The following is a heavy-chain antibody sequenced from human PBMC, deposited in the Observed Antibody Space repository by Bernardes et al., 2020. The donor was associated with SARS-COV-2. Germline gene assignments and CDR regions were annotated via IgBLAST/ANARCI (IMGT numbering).Heavy chain of an antibody. Sequence: ETLSLTCTVSGASFSAYHWGWVRRPPGKGLEWIGYTSHTGSGNYNPSLKSRVTFSLDTPKNQFFLRLSSVTAADTAVYFCVRVYSWYFDYWGQGVLVTVSS. CDR1: GASFSAYH. CDR2: TSHTGSG. CDR3: VRVYSWYFDY. J-gene: IGHJ4*02. V-gene: IGHV4-59*01. D-gene: IGHD4-4*01.